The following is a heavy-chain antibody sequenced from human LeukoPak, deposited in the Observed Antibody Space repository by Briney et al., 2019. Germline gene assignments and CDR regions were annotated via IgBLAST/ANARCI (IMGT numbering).Heavy chain of an antibody. CDR2: IYHSGST. J-gene: IGHJ3*02. CDR1: GYSISSGYY. V-gene: IGHV4-38-2*02. CDR3: ARDRGIAAAADAFDI. D-gene: IGHD6-13*01. Sequence: SETLSLTCTVSGYSISSGYYWGWIRQPPGKGLEWIGSIYHSGSTYYNPSLKSRVTISVDTSKNQFSLKLSSVTAADTAVYYCARDRGIAAAADAFDIWGQGTMVTVSS.